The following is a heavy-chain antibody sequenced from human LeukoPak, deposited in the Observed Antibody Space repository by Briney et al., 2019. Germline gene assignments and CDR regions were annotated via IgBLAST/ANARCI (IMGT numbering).Heavy chain of an antibody. CDR1: GFTFSSYA. V-gene: IGHV3-30-3*01. D-gene: IGHD6-13*01. CDR3: ARENVAAAGTDFDY. CDR2: ISYDGSNK. J-gene: IGHJ4*02. Sequence: TGGSLRLSCAASGFTFSSYAMHWVRQAPGKGLEWVAVISYDGSNKYYADSVKGRFTISRDNSKNTLYLQMNSLRAEDTAVYYCARENVAAAGTDFDYRGQGTLVTVSS.